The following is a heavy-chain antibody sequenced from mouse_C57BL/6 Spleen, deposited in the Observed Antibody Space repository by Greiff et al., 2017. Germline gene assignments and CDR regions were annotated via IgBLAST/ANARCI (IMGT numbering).Heavy chain of an antibody. CDR1: GYTFTSYW. CDR2: IHPNSGST. Sequence: QVQLQQPGAELVKPGASVKLSCKASGYTFTSYWMHWVKQRPGQGLEWIGMIHPNSGSTNYNEKFKSKATLTVDKSSSTAYMQLSSLTSEDSAVYYCARVDYEGDWFAYWGQGTLVTVSA. D-gene: IGHD1-1*01. CDR3: ARVDYEGDWFAY. J-gene: IGHJ3*01. V-gene: IGHV1-64*01.